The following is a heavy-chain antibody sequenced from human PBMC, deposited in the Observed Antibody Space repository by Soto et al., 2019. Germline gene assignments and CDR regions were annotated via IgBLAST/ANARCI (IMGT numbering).Heavy chain of an antibody. Sequence: ASVKVSCKASGYTFTGYYMHWVRQAPGQGLEWMGWSNPNSGGTNYAQKFQGRVTMTRDTSISTAYMELSRLRSDDTAVYYCAVGMLPSYYYHSSGYYDGGPFDYWGQGTLVTVSS. V-gene: IGHV1-2*02. CDR2: SNPNSGGT. D-gene: IGHD3-22*01. CDR3: AVGMLPSYYYHSSGYYDGGPFDY. CDR1: GYTFTGYY. J-gene: IGHJ4*02.